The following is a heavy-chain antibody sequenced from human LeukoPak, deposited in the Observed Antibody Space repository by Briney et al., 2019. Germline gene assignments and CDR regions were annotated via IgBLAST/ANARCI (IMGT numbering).Heavy chain of an antibody. CDR1: GFTFSSYE. Sequence: PGGSLRLSCAASGFTFSSYEMNWVRQAPGKGLEWVAIILYDGSNKYSADSVKGRFTISRDNSKNTLYLQMNSLRAEDTAVYYCAKLLSGSYCYYCGLDVWGQGTTVTVSS. D-gene: IGHD6-19*01. V-gene: IGHV3-30*18. CDR2: ILYDGSNK. J-gene: IGHJ6*02. CDR3: AKLLSGSYCYYCGLDV.